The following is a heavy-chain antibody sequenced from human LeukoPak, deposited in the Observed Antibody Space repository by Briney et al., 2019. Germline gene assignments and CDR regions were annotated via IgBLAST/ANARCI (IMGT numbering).Heavy chain of an antibody. Sequence: PGGSLRLSCAASGFTFSSYAMSWVRQAPGKGLEWLAIIWYDGHNKYYADSVKGRFTISRDNSENALFLEMNELRVEDTAMYYCAREWGLIAVAGGPGYWGQGTLVTVSS. J-gene: IGHJ4*02. CDR2: IWYDGHNK. V-gene: IGHV3-33*08. CDR3: AREWGLIAVAGGPGY. CDR1: GFTFSSYA. D-gene: IGHD6-19*01.